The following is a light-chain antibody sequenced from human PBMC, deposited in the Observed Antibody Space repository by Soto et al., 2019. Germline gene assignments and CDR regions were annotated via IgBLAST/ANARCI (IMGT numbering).Light chain of an antibody. J-gene: IGKJ1*01. V-gene: IGKV3-15*01. CDR3: QQYNNWPGT. CDR1: QSVGSN. CDR2: GAS. Sequence: PGERATLSCGASQSVGSNLAWYQQKPGQAPRLLIYGASTRATGIPARFSGSGSGTEFTLTISSLQSEDFAVYYCQQYNNWPGTFGQGTKVDIK.